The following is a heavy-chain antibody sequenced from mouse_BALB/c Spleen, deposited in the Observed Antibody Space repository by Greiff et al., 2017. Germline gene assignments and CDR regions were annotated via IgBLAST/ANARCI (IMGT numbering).Heavy chain of an antibody. D-gene: IGHD1-2*01. CDR2: ILPGSGST. CDR1: GYTFSSYW. CDR3: ARSATRGNYYAMDY. J-gene: IGHJ4*01. Sequence: VQLQQSGAELMKPGASVKISCKATGYTFSSYWIEWVKQRPGHGLEWIGEILPGSGSTNYNEKFKGKATFTADTSSNTAYMQLSSLTSEDSAVYYCARSATRGNYYAMDYWGQGTSVTVSS. V-gene: IGHV1-9*01.